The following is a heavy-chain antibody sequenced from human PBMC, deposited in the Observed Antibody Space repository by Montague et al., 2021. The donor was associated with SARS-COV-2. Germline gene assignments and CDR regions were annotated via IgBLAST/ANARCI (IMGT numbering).Heavy chain of an antibody. CDR3: ARLGLLPYYFDV. D-gene: IGHD3/OR15-3a*01. J-gene: IGHJ2*01. CDR2: VYYNGNT. CDR1: HFSITSYY. Sequence: SETLSLTCTVSHFSITSYYWSWVRQPPGKGLEWIGNVYYNGNTYYNSSLKSRVTMSTDTSKNQFSLRVTSVTAADTAMYYCARLGLLPYYFDVWGRGALVTASS. V-gene: IGHV4-59*08.